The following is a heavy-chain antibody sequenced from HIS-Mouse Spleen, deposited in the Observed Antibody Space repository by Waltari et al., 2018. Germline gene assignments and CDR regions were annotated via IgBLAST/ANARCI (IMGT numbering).Heavy chain of an antibody. V-gene: IGHV3-23*01. CDR3: AKDGYCSGGSCPQYFQH. D-gene: IGHD2-15*01. CDR2: IRGVGGST. CDR1: GFTFSSYA. J-gene: IGHJ1*01. Sequence: EVQLLESGGGLVQPGGSLRLSCAASGFTFSSYAMSWVRQAPGKGLEWVSAIRGVGGSTEYADSVKGRFTISRDNSKNTLYLQMNSLRAEDTAVYYCAKDGYCSGGSCPQYFQHWGQGTLVTVSS.